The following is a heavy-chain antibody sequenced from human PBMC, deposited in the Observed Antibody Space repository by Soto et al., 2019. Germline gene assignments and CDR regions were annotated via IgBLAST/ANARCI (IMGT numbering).Heavy chain of an antibody. D-gene: IGHD2-15*01. CDR3: ARGAILVASLNDAFDI. J-gene: IGHJ3*02. CDR2: IDYSRNT. V-gene: IGHV4-39*02. Sequence: PETLSLTCAVSGVALSTISPYWGWVRQPPGKGLEWIGSIDYSRNTYYNPSHKSRATVSVDSSKKHFSLNLSSVSAADTAVYYCARGAILVASLNDAFDIWGPGTMVTVSS. CDR1: GVALSTISPY.